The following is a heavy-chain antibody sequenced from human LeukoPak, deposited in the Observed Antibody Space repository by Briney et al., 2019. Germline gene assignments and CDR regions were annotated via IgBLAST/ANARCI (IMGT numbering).Heavy chain of an antibody. D-gene: IGHD2-21*02. J-gene: IGHJ4*02. CDR1: GFTFSSYA. CDR2: IYSGGST. V-gene: IGHV3-66*01. CDR3: ARDGGDRYY. Sequence: GGSLRLSCAASGFTFSSYAMSWVRQAPGKGLEWVSVIYSGGSTYYADSVKGRFTISRDNSKNTLYLQMNSLRAEDTAVYYCARDGGDRYYWGQGTLVTVSS.